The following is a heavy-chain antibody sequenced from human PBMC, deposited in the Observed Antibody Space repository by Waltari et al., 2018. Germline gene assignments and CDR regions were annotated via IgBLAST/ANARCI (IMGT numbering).Heavy chain of an antibody. CDR1: GGSISSYY. D-gene: IGHD1-26*01. V-gene: IGHV4-59*01. CDR2: IYYSGST. Sequence: QVQLQESGPGLVKPSETLSLTCTVSGGSISSYYWSWIRQPPGKGLEWIGYIYYSGSTNYNPSLKSRVTISVDTSKNQFSLKLSSVTAADTAVYYCARGGGASGYYYGMDVWGQGTTVTVSS. CDR3: ARGGGASGYYYGMDV. J-gene: IGHJ6*02.